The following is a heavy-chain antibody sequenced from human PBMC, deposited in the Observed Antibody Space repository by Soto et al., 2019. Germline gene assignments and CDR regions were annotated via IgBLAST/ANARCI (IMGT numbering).Heavy chain of an antibody. J-gene: IGHJ6*02. V-gene: IGHV1-18*04. D-gene: IGHD3-3*01. CDR2: INTYKVDA. CDR1: GYTFTSYG. Sequence: QFKLVQSGAEVKKPGASVTVSCKSSGYTFTSYGISWVRQAPGQGLEWMGWINTYKVDAEYVQKLQGRVTMTTDTSTSTAYMELRMLRSDDTAVYYCARDDGSGGMDVWGQGTSVTVSS. CDR3: ARDDGSGGMDV.